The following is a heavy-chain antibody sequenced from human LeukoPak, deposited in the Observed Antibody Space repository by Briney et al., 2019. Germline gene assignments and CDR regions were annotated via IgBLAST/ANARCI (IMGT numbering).Heavy chain of an antibody. CDR2: ISSSSSYI. J-gene: IGHJ4*02. D-gene: IGHD3-22*01. Sequence: GGSLRLPCAASGFTFSSYSMNWVRQAPGKGLEWVSSISSSSSYIYYADSVKGRFTISRDNAKNSLYLQMNSLRAEDTAVYYCARVPPTERGYYLSDYWGQGTLVTVSS. CDR3: ARVPPTERGYYLSDY. V-gene: IGHV3-21*01. CDR1: GFTFSSYS.